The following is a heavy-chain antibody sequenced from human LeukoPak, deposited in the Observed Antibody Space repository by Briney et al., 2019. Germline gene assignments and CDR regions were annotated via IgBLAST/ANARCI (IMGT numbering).Heavy chain of an antibody. Sequence: PSETLSLTCAVHGGPFSDHYWSWIRQTPGKGLGWIGEINQSGGTNYNPALKSRVTISLDTSKNQFSLRLNSVTAADTAVYYCARNLAFDVWCQGTMVTVSS. V-gene: IGHV4-34*01. CDR2: INQSGGT. CDR1: GGPFSDHY. CDR3: ARNLAFDV. J-gene: IGHJ3*01.